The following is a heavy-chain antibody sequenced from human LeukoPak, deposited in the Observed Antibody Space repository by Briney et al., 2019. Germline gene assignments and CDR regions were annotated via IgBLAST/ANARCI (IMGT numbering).Heavy chain of an antibody. CDR3: ARNSSAYYGGDDAFDI. CDR1: GFTFSTYW. CDR2: INSDGSST. Sequence: GGSLRLSCAASGFTFSTYWMHWVRQAPGKGLVWVSRINSDGSSTNYADSVKGRRTISRDNAKNTLYLQMNSLRAEDTAVYYCARNSSAYYGGDDAFDIWGQGTMVTVSS. V-gene: IGHV3-74*01. J-gene: IGHJ3*02. D-gene: IGHD3-22*01.